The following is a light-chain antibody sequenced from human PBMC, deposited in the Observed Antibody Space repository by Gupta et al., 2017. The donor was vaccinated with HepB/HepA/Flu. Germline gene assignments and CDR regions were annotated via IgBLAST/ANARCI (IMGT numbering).Light chain of an antibody. J-gene: IGKJ5*01. CDR1: LSLLHSTGHNY. CDR3: RQAVQAPRT. Sequence: DIVMTQSPLSLPVTAGEPASTSCRSSLSLLHSTGHNYLDWSLQKPGQSPQLLIYLRSNRSLAVPHRYSATSSGTAFTLKIRRAEGTNVGLYYCRQAVQAPRTFGQGSRLEMK. V-gene: IGKV2-28*01. CDR2: LRS.